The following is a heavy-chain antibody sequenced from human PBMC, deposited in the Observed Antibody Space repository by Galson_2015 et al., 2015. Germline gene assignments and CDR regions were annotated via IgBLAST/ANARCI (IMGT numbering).Heavy chain of an antibody. V-gene: IGHV5-51*01. D-gene: IGHD6-13*01. CDR1: GYRFSNYW. Sequence: QSGAEVKKAGESLEISCKTSGYRFSNYWIAWVRQMPGKGLEWMGIINPGDSDTRYSPSLQGQVTISVDKSMNTAYLQWSSLKASDTAMYHCARHRAAGGGYYYGMDVWGQGTTVTVSS. CDR2: INPGDSDT. J-gene: IGHJ6*02. CDR3: ARHRAAGGGYYYGMDV.